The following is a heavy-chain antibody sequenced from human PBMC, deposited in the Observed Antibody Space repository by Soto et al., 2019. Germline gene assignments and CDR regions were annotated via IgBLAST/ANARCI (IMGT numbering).Heavy chain of an antibody. Sequence: QVQLVQSGAEVKKPGSSVKVSCKASGGTFSSYAISWVRQAPGQGLEWMGGIIPLFGTANYAQKFQGRVTITADKSTSTAYMELSSLRSEDTAVYYCARVQGDCSSTSCYFYYYYDMDVWGQETTVTVSS. J-gene: IGHJ6*02. CDR3: ARVQGDCSSTSCYFYYYYDMDV. CDR1: GGTFSSYA. V-gene: IGHV1-69*06. CDR2: IIPLFGTA. D-gene: IGHD2-2*01.